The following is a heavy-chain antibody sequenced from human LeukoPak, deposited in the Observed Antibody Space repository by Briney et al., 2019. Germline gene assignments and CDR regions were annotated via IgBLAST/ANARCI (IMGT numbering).Heavy chain of an antibody. D-gene: IGHD4-23*01. CDR1: GFTFSSYG. V-gene: IGHV3-30*18. Sequence: QPGRSLRPSCAASGFTFSSYGMHWVRQAPGKGLEWVAVISYDGSNEYYADSVKGRFTISRDNSKNTLYLQMNSLRAEDTAVYYCAKEGIYGGNTHADYWGQGTLVTVSS. J-gene: IGHJ4*02. CDR3: AKEGIYGGNTHADY. CDR2: ISYDGSNE.